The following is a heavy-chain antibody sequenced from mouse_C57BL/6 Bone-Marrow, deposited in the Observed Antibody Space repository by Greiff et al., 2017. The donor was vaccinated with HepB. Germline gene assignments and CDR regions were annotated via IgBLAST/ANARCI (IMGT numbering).Heavy chain of an antibody. CDR2: IYPGDGDT. V-gene: IGHV1-82*01. D-gene: IGHD1-1*01. Sequence: VQLQQSGPELVKPGASVKISCKASGYAFSSSWMNWVKQRPGKGLEWIGRIYPGDGDTNYNGKFKGKATLTADKSSSTAYMQLSSLTSEDSAVYFCAPYGSSYPFDYWGQGTTLTVSS. CDR1: GYAFSSSW. J-gene: IGHJ2*01. CDR3: APYGSSYPFDY.